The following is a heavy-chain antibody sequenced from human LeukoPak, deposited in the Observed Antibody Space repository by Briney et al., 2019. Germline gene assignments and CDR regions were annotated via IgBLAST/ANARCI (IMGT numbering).Heavy chain of an antibody. V-gene: IGHV4-34*01. CDR1: GGSFSGYY. J-gene: IGHJ4*02. CDR3: ARFGRYGSGDY. D-gene: IGHD3-10*01. CDR2: IKHSGST. Sequence: PSETLSLTCAVYGGSFSGYYWSWIRQPPGKGLEWIGEIKHSGSTNYNPSLKSRVTISVDTSKNQFSLKLSSVTAADTAVYYCARFGRYGSGDYWGQGTLVTVSS.